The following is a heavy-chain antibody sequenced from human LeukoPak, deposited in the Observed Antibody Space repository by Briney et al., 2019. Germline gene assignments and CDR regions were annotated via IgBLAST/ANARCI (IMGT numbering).Heavy chain of an antibody. D-gene: IGHD3-9*01. CDR1: GFTFSNAW. V-gene: IGHV3-49*04. Sequence: GGSLRLSCAASGFTFSNAWMSWVRQAPGKGLEWVGFIRSKAYGGTTEYAASVKGRFTISRDDSKSIAYLQMNSLKTEDTAVYYCTRDLGDILTGYYKIDYWGQGTLVTVSS. J-gene: IGHJ4*02. CDR2: IRSKAYGGTT. CDR3: TRDLGDILTGYYKIDY.